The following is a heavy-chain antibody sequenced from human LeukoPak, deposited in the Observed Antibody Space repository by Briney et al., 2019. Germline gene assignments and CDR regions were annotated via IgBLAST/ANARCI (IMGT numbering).Heavy chain of an antibody. Sequence: PLASVKVSCKASGGTFSTYAISWVRQAPGQGLEWMGGIIPIFGTANYAQKFQGRVTITADESTSTAYMELSSLRSEDTAVYYCARVWAGDIVVVPAASRLYAFDIWGQGTMVTVSS. J-gene: IGHJ3*02. CDR2: IIPIFGTA. CDR1: GGTFSTYA. CDR3: ARVWAGDIVVVPAASRLYAFDI. D-gene: IGHD2-2*01. V-gene: IGHV1-69*13.